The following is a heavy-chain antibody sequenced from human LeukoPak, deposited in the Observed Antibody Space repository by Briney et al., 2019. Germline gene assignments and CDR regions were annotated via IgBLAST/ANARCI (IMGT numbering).Heavy chain of an antibody. V-gene: IGHV4-59*08. CDR2: ISHSGTT. D-gene: IGHD2-15*01. J-gene: IGHJ4*02. CDR3: ARGLRDIVVVVAAPFFDY. CDR1: GGSISTYS. Sequence: MSSETLSLTCIVSGGSISTYSWNWIRQSPGKGLEWVGYISHSGTTSYDSYFRSRVTISVDTSKNQLSLKLTSVTAADTAVYYCARGLRDIVVVVAAPFFDYWGQGTLVTVSS.